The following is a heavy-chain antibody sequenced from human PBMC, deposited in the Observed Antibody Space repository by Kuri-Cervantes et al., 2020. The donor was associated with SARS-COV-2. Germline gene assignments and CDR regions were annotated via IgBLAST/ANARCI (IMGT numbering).Heavy chain of an antibody. J-gene: IGHJ4*02. CDR2: IYSSGTA. D-gene: IGHD3-3*01. CDR1: GGSISNYF. CDR3: ARQRGGFLEWLLYYDY. V-gene: IGHV4-59*08. Sequence: GSLRLSCTVSGGSISNYFWSWIRQLPGKELQWIAYIYSSGTAMYNPSLKSRVTISVDTSKNQFSLKLSSVTAADTAVYYCARQRGGFLEWLLYYDYWGQGTLVTVSS.